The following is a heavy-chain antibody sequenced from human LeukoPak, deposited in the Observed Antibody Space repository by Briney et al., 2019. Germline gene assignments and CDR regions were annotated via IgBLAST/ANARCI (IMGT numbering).Heavy chain of an antibody. Sequence: SETLSLTCTVSGGSISSYYWSWIRQPPGKGLEWIGYIYYSGSTNYNPSLKSRVTISVDTSKNQFSLKLSPVTAADTAVYYCARMRGTTLFDYWGQGTLVTVSS. D-gene: IGHD2/OR15-2a*01. CDR2: IYYSGST. CDR3: ARMRGTTLFDY. CDR1: GGSISSYY. V-gene: IGHV4-59*01. J-gene: IGHJ4*02.